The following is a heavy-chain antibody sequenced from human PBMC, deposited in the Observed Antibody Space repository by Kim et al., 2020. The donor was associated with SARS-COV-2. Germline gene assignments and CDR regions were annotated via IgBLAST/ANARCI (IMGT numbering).Heavy chain of an antibody. Sequence: NYTPSLKSRVTISVDTSKNQFSLKLSSVTAADTAVYYCARGVGSGWYGDYWGQGTLVTVSS. V-gene: IGHV4-34*01. D-gene: IGHD6-19*01. J-gene: IGHJ4*02. CDR3: ARGVGSGWYGDY.